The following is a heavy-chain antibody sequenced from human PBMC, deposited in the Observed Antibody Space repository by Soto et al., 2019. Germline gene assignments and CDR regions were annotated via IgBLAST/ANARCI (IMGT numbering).Heavy chain of an antibody. D-gene: IGHD3-22*01. J-gene: IGHJ4*02. Sequence: ETLSLTCTVSVGSISSYYWSWIRQPPGKGLEWIGYIYYSGSTNYNPSLKSRVTISVDTSKNQFSLKLSSVTAADTAVYYCARTGLDYDDSSGYPYYFDYWGQRTLVTVSS. V-gene: IGHV4-59*01. CDR2: IYYSGST. CDR1: VGSISSYY. CDR3: ARTGLDYDDSSGYPYYFDY.